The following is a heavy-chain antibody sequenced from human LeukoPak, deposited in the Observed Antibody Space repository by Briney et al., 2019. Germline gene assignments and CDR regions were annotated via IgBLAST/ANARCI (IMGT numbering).Heavy chain of an antibody. J-gene: IGHJ6*03. Sequence: SETLTLICTVSGDSISGTGYCWGWIRQSPGRGLEWIGGVYYYGTTFNYPSLRSRVTIPLDTSKNQFSLRLTSVTAADTAVYYCARHHDGHVNNWLGDYYYFYIDLLGKGTTGIVSS. D-gene: IGHD1-1*01. CDR1: GDSISGTGYC. V-gene: IGHV4-39*01. CDR2: VYYYGTT. CDR3: ARHHDGHVNNWLGDYYYFYIDL.